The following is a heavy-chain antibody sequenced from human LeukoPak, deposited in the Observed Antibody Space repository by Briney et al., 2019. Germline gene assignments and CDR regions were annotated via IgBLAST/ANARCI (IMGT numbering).Heavy chain of an antibody. CDR2: TYYRSKWYN. CDR1: GDSVSSNSAD. Sequence: SQTLSLTCAISGDSVSSNSADWHWIRQSPSRGLEWLGRTYYRSKWYNGYAVSVKSRITINPDTSKNHFSLQLNSVTPEDTAVYYCARGYSGYLDSWGQGTLVTVSS. CDR3: ARGYSGYLDS. J-gene: IGHJ4*02. V-gene: IGHV6-1*01. D-gene: IGHD5-12*01.